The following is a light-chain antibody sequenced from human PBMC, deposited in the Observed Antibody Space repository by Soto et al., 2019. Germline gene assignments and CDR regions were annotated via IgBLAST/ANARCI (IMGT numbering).Light chain of an antibody. J-gene: IGLJ1*01. V-gene: IGLV3-21*04. Sequence: SYELTQPPSVSVAPGKTARITCGGNNIGSKSVHWYQQKPGQAPVLVIYYDSDRPSGIPERFSGSNSGNTATLTISRVEAGDEADYYCQVWDSSSDHVFGTGTNVTVL. CDR2: YDS. CDR3: QVWDSSSDHV. CDR1: NIGSKS.